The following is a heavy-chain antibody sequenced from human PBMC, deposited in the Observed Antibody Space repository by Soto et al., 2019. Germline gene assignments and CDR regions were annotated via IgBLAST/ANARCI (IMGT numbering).Heavy chain of an antibody. J-gene: IGHJ6*02. CDR3: ARMMVVVAATDYYYGMDV. D-gene: IGHD2-15*01. CDR2: IYYSGST. V-gene: IGHV4-59*01. CDR1: GGSISSYY. Sequence: PSETLSLTCTVSGGSISSYYWSWIRQPPGKGLEWIGYIYYSGSTNYNPSLKSRVTISVDTSKNQFSLKLSSVTAADLAVYYCARMMVVVAATDYYYGMDVWGQGTTVT.